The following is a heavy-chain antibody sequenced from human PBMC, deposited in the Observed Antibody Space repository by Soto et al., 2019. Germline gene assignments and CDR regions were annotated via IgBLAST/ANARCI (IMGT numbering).Heavy chain of an antibody. CDR3: ATYSSSWQDYYGMDV. Sequence: QLQLQESGPGLVKPSETLSLTCTVSGGSISSSSYYWGWIRQPPGKGLEWIGSIYYSGSTYYNPSLKSRVTISVDTSKNQFSLKLSSVTAADTAVYYCATYSSSWQDYYGMDVWGQGTTVTVSS. J-gene: IGHJ6*02. CDR1: GGSISSSSYY. V-gene: IGHV4-39*01. CDR2: IYYSGST. D-gene: IGHD6-13*01.